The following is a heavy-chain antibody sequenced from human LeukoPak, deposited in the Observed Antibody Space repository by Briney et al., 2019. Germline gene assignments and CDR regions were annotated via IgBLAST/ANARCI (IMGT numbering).Heavy chain of an antibody. CDR3: ARVNAPVATFDY. V-gene: IGHV4-38-2*02. CDR1: GYSISTTYY. Sequence: PSEILSLTCTVSGYSISTTYYGGWIRQPPGKGLEWIATISHSGSTYYTPSLRSRLTISLDTSKNQFSLKLTSVTAADTAVYYCARVNAPVATFDYWGQGALVTVSS. D-gene: IGHD2-21*01. CDR2: ISHSGST. J-gene: IGHJ4*02.